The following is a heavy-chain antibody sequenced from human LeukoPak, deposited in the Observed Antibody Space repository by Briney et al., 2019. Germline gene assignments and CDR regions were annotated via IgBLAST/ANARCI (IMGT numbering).Heavy chain of an antibody. V-gene: IGHV4-34*01. Sequence: SETLSLTCAVYGGSFSGYYWSWIRQPPGKGLEWIGEIYHSGSTNYNPSLKSRVTISEVTSKDQFTLQLNSVTAADTAVYYCVRHDGRGGATMGALDSWGRGSLVTVSS. CDR3: VRHDGRGGATMGALDS. D-gene: IGHD5-12*01. J-gene: IGHJ4*02. CDR1: GGSFSGYY. CDR2: IYHSGST.